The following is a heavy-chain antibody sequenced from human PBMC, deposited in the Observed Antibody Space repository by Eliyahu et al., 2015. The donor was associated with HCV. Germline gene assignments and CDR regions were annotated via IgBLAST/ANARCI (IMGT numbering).Heavy chain of an antibody. CDR2: FWRWWT. CDR1: GFTVSSNY. V-gene: IGHV3-53*01. Sequence: EVQLVESGGGLIQPGGSLRLSCAASGFTVSSNYMSWVRQAPGKGLEWGPGFFWRWWTYYRGPLKGRFTISRDNSKNTLYLQMNSLRAEDTAVYYCARLVLFDGPIDYWGQGTLVTVSS. D-gene: IGHD2-15*01. J-gene: IGHJ4*02. CDR3: ARLVLFDGPIDY.